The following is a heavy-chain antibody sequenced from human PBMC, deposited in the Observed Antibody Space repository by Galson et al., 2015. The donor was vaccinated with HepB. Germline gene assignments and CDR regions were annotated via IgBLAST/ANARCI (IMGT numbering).Heavy chain of an antibody. CDR1: GDSVSSNSAA. CDR3: ARSAGDLDY. Sequence: CAISGDSVSSNSAAWNWIRQSPSRGLEWLGRTWYRSKWYNGYAVSVKSRITINPDTSKNQFSLHLNSVTPEDTAVYCCARSAGDLDYWGQGTLVTVPS. J-gene: IGHJ4*02. D-gene: IGHD7-27*01. CDR2: TWYRSKWYN. V-gene: IGHV6-1*01.